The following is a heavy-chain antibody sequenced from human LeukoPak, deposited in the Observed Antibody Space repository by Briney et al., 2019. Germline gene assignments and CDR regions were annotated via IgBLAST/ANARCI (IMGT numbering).Heavy chain of an antibody. Sequence: GGSLRLSCTASGFIFSGSWMAWIRQAPGKGLEWVAIIKKDGSEKYYVDSMKGRFTISRDNAKNSLFLQMNSLRSEDTAVYYCARSRGSCYSCGDYWGQGTLVTVSS. J-gene: IGHJ4*02. CDR3: ARSRGSCYSCGDY. D-gene: IGHD2-15*01. CDR2: IKKDGSEK. CDR1: GFIFSGSW. V-gene: IGHV3-7*03.